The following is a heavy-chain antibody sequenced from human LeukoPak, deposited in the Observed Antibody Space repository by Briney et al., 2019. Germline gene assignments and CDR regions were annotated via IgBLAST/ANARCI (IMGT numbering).Heavy chain of an antibody. Sequence: PGGSLRLSCAASGFTFSSYGMHWVRQAPGKGLEWMAVISYDGSKKYYSGSVKGRFTISRDTSKNTLYPQMNSLRAEDTAVYYCAKDRRSVVVTAIDYWGQGTLVTVSS. CDR2: ISYDGSKK. V-gene: IGHV3-30*18. D-gene: IGHD2-21*02. J-gene: IGHJ4*02. CDR3: AKDRRSVVVTAIDY. CDR1: GFTFSSYG.